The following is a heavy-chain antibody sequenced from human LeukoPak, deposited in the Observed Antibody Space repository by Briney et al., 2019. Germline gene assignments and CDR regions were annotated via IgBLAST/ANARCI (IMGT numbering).Heavy chain of an antibody. CDR2: INPNSGGT. J-gene: IGHJ4*02. V-gene: IGHV1-2*02. CDR1: GYTFTGYY. Sequence: ASVKVSCKASGYTFTGYYMHWVRQAPGQGLEWMGWINPNSGGTNYAQKFQGRVTMTRDTSISTAYMELSRLRSDDTAVYYCARVPVPDVGATMLGPFDYWGQGTLVTVSS. CDR3: ARVPVPDVGATMLGPFDY. D-gene: IGHD1-26*01.